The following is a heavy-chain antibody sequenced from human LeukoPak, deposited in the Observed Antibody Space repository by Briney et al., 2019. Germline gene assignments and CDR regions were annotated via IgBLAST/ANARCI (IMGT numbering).Heavy chain of an antibody. CDR1: GFTFSNYA. CDR2: ITSNGGTT. Sequence: GGSLRLSCSASGFTFSNYAMHWVRQAPGKGLEYVSAITSNGGTTYYADSVKGRFTISRDNSKNTLYLQMSSLRAEDTAVYYCLKDLRGYSAYWGQGTLVTVSS. D-gene: IGHD5-12*01. J-gene: IGHJ4*02. CDR3: LKDLRGYSAY. V-gene: IGHV3-64D*06.